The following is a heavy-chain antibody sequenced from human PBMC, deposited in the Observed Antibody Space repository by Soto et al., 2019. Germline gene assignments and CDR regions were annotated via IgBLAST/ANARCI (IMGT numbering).Heavy chain of an antibody. CDR1: GFSLSSHS. Sequence: DVQLVESGGGLVQPGGSLRLSCVASGFSLSSHSMNWVRQAPGKGLEWVSYISRDSGATYYADSVRGRFTISRDNAKNSLWLEMNSLGAEDTAVYYCAKGTVINGGLFGDWGQGSLVTVSS. D-gene: IGHD4-17*01. V-gene: IGHV3-48*01. CDR3: AKGTVINGGLFGD. J-gene: IGHJ1*01. CDR2: ISRDSGAT.